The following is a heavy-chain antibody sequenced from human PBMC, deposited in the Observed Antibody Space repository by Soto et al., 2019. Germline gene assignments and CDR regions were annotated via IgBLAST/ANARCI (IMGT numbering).Heavy chain of an antibody. V-gene: IGHV1-69*13. Sequence: ASVKVSCKASGGTFSSYAISWVRQAPGQGLEWMGGIIPIFGTANYAQKFQGRVTITADESTSTAYMELSSLRSEDTAVYYCARVPYNPIVGAMAAYYGMDVWGQGTTVTVSS. CDR2: IIPIFGTA. J-gene: IGHJ6*02. D-gene: IGHD1-26*01. CDR3: ARVPYNPIVGAMAAYYGMDV. CDR1: GGTFSSYA.